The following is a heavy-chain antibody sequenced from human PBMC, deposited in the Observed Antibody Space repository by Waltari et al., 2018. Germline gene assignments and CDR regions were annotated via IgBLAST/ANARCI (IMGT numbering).Heavy chain of an antibody. CDR1: GYTYTGYY. CDR3: VRDQGVGGTSLNY. V-gene: IGHV1-2*02. D-gene: IGHD1-26*01. CDR2: FNPSNGAT. Sequence: QVQLVQSGAEVKKPGASVKVSCKASGYTYTGYYMHWVRQAPGQGLEWVGWFNPSNGATKYAQNFQGRVTMTRDTSISTFYMELSRLRSGDTGMYYCVRDQGVGGTSLNYWGQGTLVTVSS. J-gene: IGHJ4*02.